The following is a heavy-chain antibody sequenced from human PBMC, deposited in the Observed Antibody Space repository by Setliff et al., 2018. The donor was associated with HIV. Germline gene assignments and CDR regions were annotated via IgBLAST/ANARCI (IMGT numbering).Heavy chain of an antibody. CDR1: GFTFSSYG. CDR3: AKDRYYDSSGSPFDY. J-gene: IGHJ4*02. D-gene: IGHD3-22*01. V-gene: IGHV3-30*02. CDR2: IRYDGSNK. Sequence: GGSLRLSCAASGFTFSSYGMHWVRQAPGKGLEWVAFIRYDGSNKYYADSVKGRFTISRDNSKNTLYLQMNSLSAEDTAVYYCAKDRYYDSSGSPFDYWGQGTLVTVSS.